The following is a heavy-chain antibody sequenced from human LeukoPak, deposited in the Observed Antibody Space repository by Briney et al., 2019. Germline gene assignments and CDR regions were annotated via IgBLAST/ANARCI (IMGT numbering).Heavy chain of an antibody. CDR3: TRVYSSSWSGSYFDY. CDR2: ISYDGSNK. CDR1: GFTFSSYG. J-gene: IGHJ4*02. V-gene: IGHV3-30*03. D-gene: IGHD6-6*01. Sequence: GGSLRLSCAASGFTFSSYGMHWVRQAPGKGLEWVAVISYDGSNKYYVDSVKGRFTISRDNSKNTLYLQMNSLKTEDTSIYYCTRVYSSSWSGSYFDYWGQGTLVTVSS.